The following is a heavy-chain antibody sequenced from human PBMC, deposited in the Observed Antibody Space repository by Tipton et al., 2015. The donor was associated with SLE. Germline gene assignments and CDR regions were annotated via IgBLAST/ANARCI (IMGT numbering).Heavy chain of an antibody. D-gene: IGHD1-7*01. V-gene: IGHV3-11*01. CDR1: GFPFSDYY. Sequence: SLRLSCAASGFPFSDYYMSWVRQAPGKGLEWVSYISGSGSSTFYADSVKGRFTISRDNGKSSLYLEMNSLGADDTAIYYCASASWNYGFFDYWGQGTLVTVSS. CDR3: ASASWNYGFFDY. J-gene: IGHJ4*02. CDR2: ISGSGSST.